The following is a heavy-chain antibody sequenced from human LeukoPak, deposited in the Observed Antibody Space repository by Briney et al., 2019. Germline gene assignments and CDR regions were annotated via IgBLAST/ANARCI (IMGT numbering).Heavy chain of an antibody. J-gene: IGHJ4*02. V-gene: IGHV1-2*02. CDR1: GYSFTGYY. Sequence: ASVKVSCKASGYSFTGYYLHWVRQAPGQGLEWMGWINPNSGGTKYAQKFQGRVSMTRDTSINTAYVELNRLRPDDTAVYFCARDYDTIFGVILPFDYWGQGTLVAVSS. CDR3: ARDYDTIFGVILPFDY. D-gene: IGHD3-3*01. CDR2: INPNSGGT.